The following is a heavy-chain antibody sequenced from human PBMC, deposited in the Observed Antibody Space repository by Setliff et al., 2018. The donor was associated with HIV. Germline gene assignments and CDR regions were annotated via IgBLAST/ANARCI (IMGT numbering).Heavy chain of an antibody. CDR2: VIPGLGTA. CDR1: GGIFSSYR. Sequence: VCCKASGGIFSSYRISWVRQAPGQGLEYMGGVIPGLGTAYYAQRFQGRVTITADESTSTVYLDLSSLRSEDTAMYYCARDAGYSGTSWNYWGQGTLVTVSS. D-gene: IGHD5-12*01. V-gene: IGHV1-69*16. J-gene: IGHJ4*02. CDR3: ARDAGYSGTSWNY.